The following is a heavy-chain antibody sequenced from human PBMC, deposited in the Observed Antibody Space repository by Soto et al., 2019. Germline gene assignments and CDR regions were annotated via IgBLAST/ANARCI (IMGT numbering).Heavy chain of an antibody. CDR3: AKGQYGSKLVAMDV. Sequence: GGSLRLSCAGSGFPFSTYAMSWVRQAPGQGLEWVSGISDTGGSTHYAAFVKGRFTISRDNSKNTMYLQMNSLRAEDTAGYFCAKGQYGSKLVAMDVWGHGTTVTVSS. J-gene: IGHJ6*02. V-gene: IGHV3-23*01. D-gene: IGHD5-12*01. CDR2: ISDTGGST. CDR1: GFPFSTYA.